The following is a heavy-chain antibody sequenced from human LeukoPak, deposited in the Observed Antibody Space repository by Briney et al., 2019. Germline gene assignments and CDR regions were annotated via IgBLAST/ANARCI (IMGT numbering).Heavy chain of an antibody. CDR3: ARLRITIFGVALILDY. D-gene: IGHD3-3*01. CDR1: GYTFTSYG. CDR2: ISAYNGNT. V-gene: IGHV1-18*01. Sequence: SVKVSCKASGYTFTSYGISWVRQAPGQGLEWMGWISAYNGNTNYAQKLQGRVTMTTDTSTSTAYMELRSLRSDDTAVYYCARLRITIFGVALILDYWGQGTLVTVSS. J-gene: IGHJ4*02.